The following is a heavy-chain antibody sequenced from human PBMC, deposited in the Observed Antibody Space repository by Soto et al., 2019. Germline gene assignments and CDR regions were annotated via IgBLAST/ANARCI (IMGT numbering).Heavy chain of an antibody. Sequence: QVQLVESGGGVVQPGRSLRLSCAASGFTFSSYGMHWVRQAPGKGLEWVAVISYDGSNKYYADSVKGRFTISRDNSKNTLYLQRNSLRAEDTAVYYCAKARDHYYDFWSGYYSALGDWGQGTLVTVSS. J-gene: IGHJ4*02. D-gene: IGHD3-3*01. CDR2: ISYDGSNK. V-gene: IGHV3-30*18. CDR1: GFTFSSYG. CDR3: AKARDHYYDFWSGYYSALGD.